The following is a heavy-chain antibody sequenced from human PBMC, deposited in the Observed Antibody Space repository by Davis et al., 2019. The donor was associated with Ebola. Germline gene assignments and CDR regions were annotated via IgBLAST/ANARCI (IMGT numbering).Heavy chain of an antibody. Sequence: PGGSLRLSCAASGFTFSSYGMHWVRQAPGKGLEWVAVIWYDGSNKYYADSVKGRFTISRDNSKNTLYLQMNSLRAEDTAVYYCARDAYNWNVKGYFDYWGQGTLVTVSS. CDR3: ARDAYNWNVKGYFDY. CDR2: IWYDGSNK. V-gene: IGHV3-33*01. J-gene: IGHJ4*02. D-gene: IGHD1-1*01. CDR1: GFTFSSYG.